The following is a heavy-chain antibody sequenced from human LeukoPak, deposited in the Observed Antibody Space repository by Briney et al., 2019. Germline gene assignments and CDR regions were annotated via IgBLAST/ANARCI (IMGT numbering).Heavy chain of an antibody. V-gene: IGHV4-30-2*01. CDR2: IYHSGST. CDR3: ARLKKPYYYGSGVISYFDY. Sequence: SETLSLTCAVSGGSISSGGYSWSWIRQPPGKGLEWIGYIYHSGSTYYNPSLKSRVTISVDRSKNQFSLKLSSVTAADTAVYYCARLKKPYYYGSGVISYFDYWGQGTLVTVSS. J-gene: IGHJ4*02. CDR1: GGSISSGGYS. D-gene: IGHD3-10*01.